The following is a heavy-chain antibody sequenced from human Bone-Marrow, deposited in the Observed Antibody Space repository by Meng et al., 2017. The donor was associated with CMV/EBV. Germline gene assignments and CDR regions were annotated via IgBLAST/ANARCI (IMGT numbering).Heavy chain of an antibody. CDR2: INPNSGGT. CDR3: ARGRYCSSTSCYRYYYYGMDV. CDR1: GYTFTGYY. Sequence: SVKVSCKASGYTFTGYYMHWVRQAPGQGLEWMGWINPNSGGTNYAQKFQGRVTMTRDTSISTAYMELSSLRSEDTAVYYCARGRYCSSTSCYRYYYYGMDVWGQGTTVTVSS. J-gene: IGHJ6*02. D-gene: IGHD2-2*02. V-gene: IGHV1-2*02.